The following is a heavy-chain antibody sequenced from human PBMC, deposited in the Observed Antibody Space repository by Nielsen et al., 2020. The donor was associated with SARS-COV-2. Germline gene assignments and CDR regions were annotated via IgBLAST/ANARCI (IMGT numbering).Heavy chain of an antibody. CDR1: GGSISSYY. V-gene: IGHV4-59*01. CDR2: IYYSGST. D-gene: IGHD5-12*01. Sequence: SETLSLTCTVSGGSISSYYWSWIRQPPGKGLEWIGYIYYSGSTNYNPSLKSRVTISVDTSKNQFSLKLSSVTAADTAVYYYARGQGDGYSGYDPNNWFDPWGQGTLVTVSS. CDR3: ARGQGDGYSGYDPNNWFDP. J-gene: IGHJ5*02.